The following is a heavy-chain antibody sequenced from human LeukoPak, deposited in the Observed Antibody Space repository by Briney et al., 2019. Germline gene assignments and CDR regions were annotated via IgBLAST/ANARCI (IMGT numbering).Heavy chain of an antibody. CDR3: ARCHGGYNWFDP. Sequence: ASVKVSCKASGYTFTSYYMHWVRQAPGQGLEWMGIINPSGGSTSYAQKFQGRVTLTRDTSISTAYMELNSLISDDTAVYYCARCHGGYNWFDPWGQGTLVSVSS. V-gene: IGHV1-46*01. CDR1: GYTFTSYY. J-gene: IGHJ5*02. D-gene: IGHD3-10*01. CDR2: INPSGGST.